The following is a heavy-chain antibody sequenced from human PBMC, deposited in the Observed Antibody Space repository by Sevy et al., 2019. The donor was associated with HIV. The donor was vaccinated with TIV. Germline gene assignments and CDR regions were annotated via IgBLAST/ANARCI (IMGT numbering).Heavy chain of an antibody. CDR2: ILSVGNIK. J-gene: IGHJ4*02. CDR3: ARESGSGWYIDH. Sequence: GGSVRLSCAASGFTFSSYGLHWVRQAPGRGLEWVAGILSVGNIKYYIDSVKGRFTISRDDSKNTLYLQMNSLRAEDTAVYYCARESGSGWYIDHWGQGALVTVSS. D-gene: IGHD6-19*01. V-gene: IGHV3-33*01. CDR1: GFTFSSYG.